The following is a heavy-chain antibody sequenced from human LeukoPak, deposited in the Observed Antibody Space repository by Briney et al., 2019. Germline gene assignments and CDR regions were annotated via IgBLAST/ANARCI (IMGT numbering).Heavy chain of an antibody. D-gene: IGHD3-10*01. Sequence: PGGSLRLSCAASGFTFSSYSMNWVRQAPGKGLEWVSSISSSSSYIYYADSVKGRFTISRDNAKNSLYLQMNSLRAEDMAVYYCARAITMVRGVINGIDYWGQGTLVTVSS. CDR1: GFTFSSYS. CDR2: ISSSSSYI. CDR3: ARAITMVRGVINGIDY. J-gene: IGHJ4*02. V-gene: IGHV3-21*01.